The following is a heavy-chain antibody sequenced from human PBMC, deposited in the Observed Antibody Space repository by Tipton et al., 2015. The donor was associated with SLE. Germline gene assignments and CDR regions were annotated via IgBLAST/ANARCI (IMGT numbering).Heavy chain of an antibody. CDR2: IYHSGST. Sequence: LRLSCTVPGYSISSGYYWGWIRQPPGKGLEWIGSIYHSGSTYYNPSLKSPVTISVDTSKNQFSLKLSSVTAADTAVYYCARDGLLRFGESYYLDYWGQGTLVPVPS. CDR1: GYSISSGYY. CDR3: ARDGLLRFGESYYLDY. J-gene: IGHJ4*02. D-gene: IGHD3-10*01. V-gene: IGHV4-38-2*02.